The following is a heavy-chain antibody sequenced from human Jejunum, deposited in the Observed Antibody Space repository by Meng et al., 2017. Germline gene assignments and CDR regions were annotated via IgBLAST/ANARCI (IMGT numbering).Heavy chain of an antibody. CDR2: ISRGSSNK. CDR3: ARDTVVGNDDAFDI. J-gene: IGHJ3*02. V-gene: IGHV3-48*03. D-gene: IGHD4-23*01. CDR1: GFTFSNYE. Sequence: GESLKISCAASGFTFSNYEMNWVRQTPGKGLEWVSSISRGSSNKYYADSVKGRFTTSRDNAKSSLYLQMNSLRAEDTAVYFCARDTVVGNDDAFDIWGQGTLVTVSS.